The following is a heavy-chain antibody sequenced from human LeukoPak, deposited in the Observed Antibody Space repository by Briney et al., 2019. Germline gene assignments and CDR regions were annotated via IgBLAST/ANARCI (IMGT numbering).Heavy chain of an antibody. CDR2: TKNRADKYTL. D-gene: IGHD1-26*01. Sequence: GGSLRLSCAASGFTFSSYGMHWVRQAPGKGLEWVGRTKNRADKYTLQYAASVNGRFTISRDDSKSSLYLQMNSLKTEDTAVYYCTSSFMGPTSPGYWGQGTLVTVSS. J-gene: IGHJ4*02. V-gene: IGHV3-72*01. CDR3: TSSFMGPTSPGY. CDR1: GFTFSSYG.